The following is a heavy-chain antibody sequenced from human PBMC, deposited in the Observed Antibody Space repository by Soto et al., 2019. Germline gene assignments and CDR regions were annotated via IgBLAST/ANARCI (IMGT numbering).Heavy chain of an antibody. J-gene: IGHJ4*02. CDR1: GFTFTSSA. CDR2: IVVGSGNT. D-gene: IGHD3-22*01. Sequence: SVKVSCKASGFTFTSSAVQWVRQARGQRLEWIGWIVVGSGNTNYAQKFQERVTITRDMSTSTAYMELSSLRSEDTAVYYCAAYALFDSSGYSTPFDYWGQGTLVTVSS. V-gene: IGHV1-58*01. CDR3: AAYALFDSSGYSTPFDY.